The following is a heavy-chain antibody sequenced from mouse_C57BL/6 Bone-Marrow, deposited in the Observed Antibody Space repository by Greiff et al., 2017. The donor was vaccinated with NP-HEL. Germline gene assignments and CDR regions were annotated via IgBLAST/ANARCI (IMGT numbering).Heavy chain of an antibody. Sequence: VQLQQSGAELARPGASVKLSCKASGYTFTSYGISWVKPRTGQGLEWIGEIYPRSGNTYYNEKFKGKATLTADKSSSTAYLEIRSLTSEDSAVYFCASIYYGNYLFAYWGQGTLVTVSA. D-gene: IGHD2-1*01. CDR1: GYTFTSYG. J-gene: IGHJ3*01. CDR2: IYPRSGNT. V-gene: IGHV1-81*01. CDR3: ASIYYGNYLFAY.